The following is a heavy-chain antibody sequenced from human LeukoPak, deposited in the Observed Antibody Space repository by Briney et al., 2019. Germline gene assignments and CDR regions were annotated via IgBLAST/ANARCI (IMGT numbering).Heavy chain of an antibody. D-gene: IGHD5-12*01. J-gene: IGHJ4*02. CDR3: VKGAYDYIEMGYFDS. Sequence: GGSLRLSCAASGFTSTNYAMNWVRQAPGKGLEWVSIVIGSSGSTDYADSVKGRFTISRDNSKNMVFLQMNSLRPEDTAICYCVKGAYDYIEMGYFDSWGQGTLAIVSS. CDR1: GFTSTNYA. V-gene: IGHV3-23*01. CDR2: VIGSSGST.